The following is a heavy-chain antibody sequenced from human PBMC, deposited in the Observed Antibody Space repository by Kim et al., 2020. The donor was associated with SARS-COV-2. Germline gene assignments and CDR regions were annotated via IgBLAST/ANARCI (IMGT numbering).Heavy chain of an antibody. Sequence: FQGRVTITADESTSTAYMELSSLRSEDTAVYYCARAKDMVRGVIIMVFDYWGQGTLVTVSS. D-gene: IGHD3-10*01. CDR3: ARAKDMVRGVIIMVFDY. J-gene: IGHJ4*02. V-gene: IGHV1-69*01.